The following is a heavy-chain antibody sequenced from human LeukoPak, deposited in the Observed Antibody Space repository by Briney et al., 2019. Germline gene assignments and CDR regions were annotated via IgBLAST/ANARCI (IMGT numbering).Heavy chain of an antibody. CDR1: GFTFSSYW. D-gene: IGHD2-15*01. CDR2: INSDGTSP. CDR3: SRGYSGGFDY. J-gene: IGHJ4*02. V-gene: IGHV3-74*01. Sequence: GGSLRLSCAASGFTFSSYWMHWVRQAPGKGLVWVSGINSDGTSPIYADSVKGRFTTSRDNAKKTLYLQMNSLRAEDTAVYYCSRGYSGGFDYWGQGTLVTVSS.